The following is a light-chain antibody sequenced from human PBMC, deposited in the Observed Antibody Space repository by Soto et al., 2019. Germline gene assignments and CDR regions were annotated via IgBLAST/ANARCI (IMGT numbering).Light chain of an antibody. J-gene: IGKJ4*01. V-gene: IGKV3-20*01. CDR3: QQFVSSPLT. Sequence: EIVLTQSPGTLSLSQGERATLSCRASQSVTQNFLAWYQQRPGQSPRLLIYGASNRAAGIPDRFSGSGSGTDFSLTISRLEPEDFAVYYCQQFVSSPLTFGGGTKVDIK. CDR1: QSVTQNF. CDR2: GAS.